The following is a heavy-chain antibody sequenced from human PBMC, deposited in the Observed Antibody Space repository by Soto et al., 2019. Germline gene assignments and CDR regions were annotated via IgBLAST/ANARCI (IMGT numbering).Heavy chain of an antibody. V-gene: IGHV1-8*01. Sequence: QVQLVQSGAEVRRPGTSVMVSCKTSGYTFTDYDINWVRQATGQGLEWMGWMNPNSGNTGYAQKFQGRVSMTRNTATSTAYMELSSLRSDDTAIYQCARDSSTTNPVWGQGTMVTVSS. J-gene: IGHJ3*01. D-gene: IGHD2-2*01. CDR2: MNPNSGNT. CDR1: GYTFTDYD. CDR3: ARDSSTTNPV.